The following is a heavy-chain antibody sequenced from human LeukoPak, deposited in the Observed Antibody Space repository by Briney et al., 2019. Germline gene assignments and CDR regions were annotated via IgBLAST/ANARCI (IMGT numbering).Heavy chain of an antibody. Sequence: SETLSLTCAVYGGSFSGYYWSWIRQPPGKGLEWIGEINHSGSTNYNPSLKSRVTISVDTSKNQFSLKLSSVTAADTAVYYCASPGYCSGGSCQDNWFDPWGQGTLVTVSS. CDR1: GGSFSGYY. V-gene: IGHV4-34*01. CDR2: INHSGST. CDR3: ASPGYCSGGSCQDNWFDP. D-gene: IGHD2-15*01. J-gene: IGHJ5*02.